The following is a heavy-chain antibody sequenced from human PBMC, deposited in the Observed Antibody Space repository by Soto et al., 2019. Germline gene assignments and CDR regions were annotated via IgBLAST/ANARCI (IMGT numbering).Heavy chain of an antibody. CDR3: ARQGAGELLFYYYYYGMDV. Sequence: SETLSLTCTVSGGSISSSSYYWGWIRQPPRKGLEWIGSIYYSGSTYYNPSLKSRVTISVDTSKNQFSLKLSSVTAADTAVYYCARQGAGELLFYYYYYGMDVWGQGTTVTVSS. CDR2: IYYSGST. V-gene: IGHV4-39*01. CDR1: GGSISSSSYY. J-gene: IGHJ6*02. D-gene: IGHD3-10*01.